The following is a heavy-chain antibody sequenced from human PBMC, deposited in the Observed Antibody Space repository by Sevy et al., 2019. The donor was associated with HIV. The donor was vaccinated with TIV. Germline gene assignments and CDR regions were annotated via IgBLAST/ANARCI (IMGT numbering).Heavy chain of an antibody. CDR2: INEDGTEK. J-gene: IGHJ6*02. V-gene: IGHV3-7*01. CDR1: GFTFSTYW. Sequence: GGSLRLSCAASGFTFSTYWMSWFRQAPGKGLEWVANINEDGTEKFYVDSVKGRFTMSRDNAKNSLYLQRNSRRAGAADVYYWAGDDATVSRRGLHYYYYGTDVWGQGTTVTVSS. D-gene: IGHD2-2*01. CDR3: AGDDATVSRRGLHYYYYGTDV.